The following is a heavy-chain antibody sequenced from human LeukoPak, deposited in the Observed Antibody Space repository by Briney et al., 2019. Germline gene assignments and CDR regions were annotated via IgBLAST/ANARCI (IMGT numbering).Heavy chain of an antibody. CDR3: ARHNDIVVVPAAMDPLDAFDI. CDR2: ISVYNGNT. J-gene: IGHJ3*02. Sequence: GASVKVSCKASGYTFTSYGISWVRQAPGQGLEWMGWISVYNGNTNYAQKLQGRVTMTTDTSTSTAYMELRSLRSDDTAVYYCARHNDIVVVPAAMDPLDAFDIWGQGTMVTVSS. V-gene: IGHV1-18*01. CDR1: GYTFTSYG. D-gene: IGHD2-2*01.